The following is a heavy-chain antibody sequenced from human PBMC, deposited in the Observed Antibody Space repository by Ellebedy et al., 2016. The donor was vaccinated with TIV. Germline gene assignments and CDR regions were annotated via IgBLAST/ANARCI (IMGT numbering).Heavy chain of an antibody. V-gene: IGHV3-30*03. J-gene: IGHJ6*02. CDR2: ISYDANNK. Sequence: GESLKISCAASGFTFSSYDMHWVRQAPGKGLEWVALISYDANNKYYADSVKGRFTISRDNSKNTLYLQMNTLRPEDTAVYYCARVEVGRSGPSYGMDVWGQGTTVTVSS. D-gene: IGHD6-19*01. CDR1: GFTFSSYD. CDR3: ARVEVGRSGPSYGMDV.